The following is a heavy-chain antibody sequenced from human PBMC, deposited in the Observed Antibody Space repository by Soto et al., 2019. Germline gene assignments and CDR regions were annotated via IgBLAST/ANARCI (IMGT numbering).Heavy chain of an antibody. Sequence: PSETLSLTCAVSGDSVSNDNYYWSWIRQPPGKGLEWIGYIYYSGTTNYNSYLKSRLSLSVDMSKNQFSLKLASVTAADTAVYFCARSKRGSTAFTFDYWGQGALLIGS. CDR2: IYYSGTT. J-gene: IGHJ4*02. CDR3: ARSKRGSTAFTFDY. D-gene: IGHD3-16*01. CDR1: GDSVSNDNYY. V-gene: IGHV4-61*01.